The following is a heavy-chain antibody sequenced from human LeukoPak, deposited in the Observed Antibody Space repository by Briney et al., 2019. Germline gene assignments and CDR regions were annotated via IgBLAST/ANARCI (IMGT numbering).Heavy chain of an antibody. V-gene: IGHV3-30-3*01. D-gene: IGHD6-13*01. Sequence: GGSLRLSCAASGFTFSSYAMHWVRQAPGKGLEWVTVISYDGSNKYYADSVKGRFTISRDNSKNTLYLQMNSLRAEDTAVYYCARGTFPPREQLVPVFDYWGQGTLVTVSS. J-gene: IGHJ4*02. CDR2: ISYDGSNK. CDR1: GFTFSSYA. CDR3: ARGTFPPREQLVPVFDY.